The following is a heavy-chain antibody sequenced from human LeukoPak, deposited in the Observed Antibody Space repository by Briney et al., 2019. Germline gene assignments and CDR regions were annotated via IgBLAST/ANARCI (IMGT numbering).Heavy chain of an antibody. CDR2: MYSSGGT. D-gene: IGHD4-17*01. V-gene: IGHV4-61*02. Sequence: PSETLSLTCTVPGGSISSGSYYWSWIRQPAGKGLEGIGRMYSSGGTKYNPSLKSRVTISVDTSKNQFSLKLNSVTAADTAVYYCARQFDGNYMGGWFDPWGQGTLVTVSS. CDR1: GGSISSGSYY. CDR3: ARQFDGNYMGGWFDP. J-gene: IGHJ5*02.